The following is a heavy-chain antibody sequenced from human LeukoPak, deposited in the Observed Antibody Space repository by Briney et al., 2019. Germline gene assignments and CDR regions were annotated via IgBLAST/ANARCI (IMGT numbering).Heavy chain of an antibody. CDR3: ARGVLEWLLWLGRTDAFDI. D-gene: IGHD3-3*01. V-gene: IGHV4-4*07. J-gene: IGHJ3*02. CDR1: LGSISSYL. Sequence: PSETLSLTCTVSLGSISSYLWSSLRQPAGKGVEWMGRIYTSVSTKYNPSPTSRVAMSLDTSKNQFSLKLSSVTAADTAVYYCARGVLEWLLWLGRTDAFDIWGQGTMVTVSS. CDR2: IYTSVST.